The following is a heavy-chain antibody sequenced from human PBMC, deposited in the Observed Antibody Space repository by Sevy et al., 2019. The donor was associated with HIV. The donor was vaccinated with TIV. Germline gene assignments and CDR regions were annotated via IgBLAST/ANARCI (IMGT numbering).Heavy chain of an antibody. CDR1: GFTFTSDY. CDR3: ARGSRGTFGS. Sequence: GGSLRLSCAASGFTFTSDYMHWVRQPPGKGLVWVSHINTDGKIIRYADSVKGGFTTSRDNAKNTLYLKMNSLRAEDTAVYYCARGSRGTFGSWGQGTLVTVSS. D-gene: IGHD1-26*01. V-gene: IGHV3-74*01. J-gene: IGHJ4*02. CDR2: INTDGKII.